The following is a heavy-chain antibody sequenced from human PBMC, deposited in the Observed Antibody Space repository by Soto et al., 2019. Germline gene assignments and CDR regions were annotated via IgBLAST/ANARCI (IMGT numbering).Heavy chain of an antibody. Sequence: ASVKVSCKASGCTFTGYYMHWVGQAAGQGLEWMGWINPNSGGTNYAQKFQGRVTMTRDTSISTAYMELSRLRSEDTAVYYCARSSAAGTDEKPSGNGMDVWGHGTTVTV. CDR1: GCTFTGYY. J-gene: IGHJ6*02. V-gene: IGHV1-2*02. CDR3: ARSSAAGTDEKPSGNGMDV. D-gene: IGHD6-13*01. CDR2: INPNSGGT.